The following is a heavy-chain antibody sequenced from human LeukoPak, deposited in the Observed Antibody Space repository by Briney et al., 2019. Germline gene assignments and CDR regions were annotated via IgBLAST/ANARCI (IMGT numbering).Heavy chain of an antibody. CDR3: ARDHCSGGSCYSYCFDW. CDR1: GFTFTTYY. V-gene: IGHV1-46*01. CDR2: INPSGGDT. D-gene: IGHD2-15*01. J-gene: IGHJ4*02. Sequence: GASVKVSCKTSGFTFTTYYMHWLRQAPGQGLEWMGIINPSGGDTSYAQKFQGRVTMTRDTSTTTVSMELTSLTSDDTAVYYCARDHCSGGSCYSYCFDWWGQGTLVTVSS.